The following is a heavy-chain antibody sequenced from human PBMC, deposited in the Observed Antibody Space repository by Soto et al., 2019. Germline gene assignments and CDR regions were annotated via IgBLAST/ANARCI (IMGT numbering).Heavy chain of an antibody. CDR1: GFTFSSYA. D-gene: IGHD3-10*01. J-gene: IGHJ6*02. Sequence: GGSLRLSCAASGFTFSSYAMSWVRQAPGKGLEWVSAISGSGGSTYYADSVKGRFTISRDNSKNTLYLQMNSLRAEDTAVYYCAKDKEVLLWFGDQADGMDVWGQGTTVTVSS. CDR3: AKDKEVLLWFGDQADGMDV. CDR2: ISGSGGST. V-gene: IGHV3-23*01.